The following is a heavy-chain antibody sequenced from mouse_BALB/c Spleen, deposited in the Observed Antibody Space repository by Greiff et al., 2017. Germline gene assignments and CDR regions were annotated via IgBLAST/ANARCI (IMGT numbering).Heavy chain of an antibody. CDR2: IRNKANGYTT. Sequence: EVHLVESGGGLVQPGGSLRLSCATSGFTFTDYYMSWVRQPPGKALEWLGFIRNKANGYTTEYSASVKGRFTISRDNSQSILYLQMNTLRAEDSATYYCARDGYDAMDYWGQGTSVTVSS. J-gene: IGHJ4*01. CDR1: GFTFTDYY. V-gene: IGHV7-3*02. CDR3: ARDGYDAMDY.